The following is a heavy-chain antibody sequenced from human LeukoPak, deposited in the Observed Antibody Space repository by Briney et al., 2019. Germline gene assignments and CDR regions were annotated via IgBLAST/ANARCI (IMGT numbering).Heavy chain of an antibody. V-gene: IGHV3-7*01. CDR2: IKLDGSEK. CDR1: GFTFSSYW. CDR3: ARFGYSHGYGWGGGYYYYYMDV. Sequence: GGSLRLSCVASGFTFSSYWMSWVRQAPGKGLEWVANIKLDGSEKYYVDSVKGRFTIFRDNAKNSVFLQMNTLRAEDTAVYYCARFGYSHGYGWGGGYYYYYMDVWGKGTTVTVSS. J-gene: IGHJ6*03. D-gene: IGHD5-18*01.